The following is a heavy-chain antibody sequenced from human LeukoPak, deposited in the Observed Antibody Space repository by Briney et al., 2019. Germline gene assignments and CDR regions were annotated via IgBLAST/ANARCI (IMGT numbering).Heavy chain of an antibody. CDR1: GFTFNSYG. D-gene: IGHD2-2*01. J-gene: IGHJ5*02. Sequence: PGRSLRLSCAASGFTFNSYGMHWVRQVPGKGLEWVAVISYDGSNKYYADSVKGRFTISRDNSNNTLFLQMSSLRAEDTAVYYCAKVVVPAAKIQYNWFDPWGQGTLVTVSS. CDR2: ISYDGSNK. V-gene: IGHV3-30*18. CDR3: AKVVVPAAKIQYNWFDP.